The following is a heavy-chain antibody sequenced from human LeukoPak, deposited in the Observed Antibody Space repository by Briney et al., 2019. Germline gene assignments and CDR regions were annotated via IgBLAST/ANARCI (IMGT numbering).Heavy chain of an antibody. CDR1: GFTFSNYW. V-gene: IGHV3-7*01. D-gene: IGHD3/OR15-3a*01. Sequence: GGSLRLSCAASGFTFSNYWMNWVRQAPGKGLEWVANINHDGSEKYYVDSVKGRFTISRDNTKKSLYLQMNSLRAEDTAVYYCAKEETSITLFGLDCWGQGTLVTVSS. CDR3: AKEETSITLFGLDC. CDR2: INHDGSEK. J-gene: IGHJ4*02.